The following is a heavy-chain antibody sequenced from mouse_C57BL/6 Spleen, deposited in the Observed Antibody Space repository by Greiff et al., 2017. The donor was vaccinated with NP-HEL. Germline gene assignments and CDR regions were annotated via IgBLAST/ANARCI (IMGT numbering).Heavy chain of an antibody. V-gene: IGHV1-81*01. CDR2: IYPRSGNT. D-gene: IGHD1-1*01. CDR3: AKSGITTVVARGYYFDF. J-gene: IGHJ2*01. Sequence: VQLQQSGAELARPGASVKLSCKASGYTFTSYGISWVKQRTGQGLEWIGEIYPRSGNTYYNEKFKGKATLTADKSSSTAYMELRSLTSEDSAVYFCAKSGITTVVARGYYFDFWGKGTTLTVSS. CDR1: GYTFTSYG.